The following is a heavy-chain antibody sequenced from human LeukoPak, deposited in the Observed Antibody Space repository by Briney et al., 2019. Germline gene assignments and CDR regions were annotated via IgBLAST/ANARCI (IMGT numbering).Heavy chain of an antibody. D-gene: IGHD3-22*01. J-gene: IGHJ3*02. CDR1: GDSISSGDYY. V-gene: IGHV4-61*02. CDR2: ISSSGST. CDR3: ARGPYSYDSSGAFDI. Sequence: SETLSLTCTVSGDSISSGDYYWSWIRQPAGTGLEWIGRISSSGSTNYNPSLKSRVTISVDTSKNQFSLKLSSVAAADTAVYFCARGPYSYDSSGAFDIWGQGTMVTVSS.